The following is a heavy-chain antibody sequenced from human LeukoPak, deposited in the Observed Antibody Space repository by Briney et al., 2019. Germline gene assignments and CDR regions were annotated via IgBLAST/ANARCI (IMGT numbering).Heavy chain of an antibody. CDR3: ARHPRRAIGYCSSTSCYGLWGAFDI. CDR1: GGSISSSSYY. V-gene: IGHV4-39*01. J-gene: IGHJ3*02. Sequence: SETLSLTCTVSGGSISSSSYYWGWIRQPPGKGLEWIGSIYYSGSTYYNPSLKSRVTISVDTSKNQFSLKLSSVTAADTAVYYCARHPRRAIGYCSSTSCYGLWGAFDIWGQGTMVTVSS. D-gene: IGHD2-2*01. CDR2: IYYSGST.